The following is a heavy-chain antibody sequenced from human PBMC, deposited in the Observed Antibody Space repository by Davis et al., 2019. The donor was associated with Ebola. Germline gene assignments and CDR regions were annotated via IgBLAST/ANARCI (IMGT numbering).Heavy chain of an antibody. J-gene: IGHJ4*02. CDR3: ARDPPQSGGYV. CDR2: IYSGGST. Sequence: GSLRLSCVASGFTVSSDYMSWVRQAPGKGLEWVSVIYSGGSTYYADSVKGRFTISRHNSENTVFLQMNSLRPDDTAVYYCARDPPQSGGYVWGQGTLVTVSS. D-gene: IGHD5-12*01. V-gene: IGHV3-53*04. CDR1: GFTVSSDY.